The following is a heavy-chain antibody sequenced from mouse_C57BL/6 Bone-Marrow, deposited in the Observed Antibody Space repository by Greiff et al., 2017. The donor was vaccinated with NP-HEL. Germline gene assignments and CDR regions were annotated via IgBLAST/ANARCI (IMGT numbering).Heavy chain of an antibody. Sequence: QVQLKQPGAELVRPGSSVKLSCKASGYTFTSYWMHWVKQRPIQGLEWIGNIDPSDSETHYNQKFKDKATLTVDKSSSTAYMQLSSLTSEDSVVYYCATNYYGSSYGYFDVWGTGTTVTVSS. D-gene: IGHD1-1*01. CDR1: GYTFTSYW. J-gene: IGHJ1*03. V-gene: IGHV1-52*01. CDR3: ATNYYGSSYGYFDV. CDR2: IDPSDSET.